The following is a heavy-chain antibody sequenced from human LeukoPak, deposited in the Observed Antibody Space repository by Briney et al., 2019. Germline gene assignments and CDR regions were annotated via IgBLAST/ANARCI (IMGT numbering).Heavy chain of an antibody. CDR2: IGTDGSST. CDR3: ARDKHGGNSNAFDI. J-gene: IGHJ3*02. D-gene: IGHD4-23*01. V-gene: IGHV3-74*01. CDR1: GFTFSSYW. Sequence: GGSPRLSCAASGFTFSSYWMHWVRQVPGKGLVWVSRIGTDGSSTTYADYVKGRFTISRDNAKNTLCLQMNSLRAEDTAVYYCARDKHGGNSNAFDIWGQGTLVTVSS.